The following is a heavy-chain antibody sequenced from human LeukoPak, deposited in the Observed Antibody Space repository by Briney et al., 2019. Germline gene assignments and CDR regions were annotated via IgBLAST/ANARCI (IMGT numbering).Heavy chain of an antibody. Sequence: GGSLRLSCTASGFTFGDYAMSWVRQAPGKGLEWAGFIRSKAYGGTTEYAASVKGRFTISRDDSKSIAYLQMNSLKTEDTAVYYCTREVWALDYWGQGTLVTVSS. V-gene: IGHV3-49*04. J-gene: IGHJ4*02. D-gene: IGHD1-26*01. CDR2: IRSKAYGGTT. CDR3: TREVWALDY. CDR1: GFTFGDYA.